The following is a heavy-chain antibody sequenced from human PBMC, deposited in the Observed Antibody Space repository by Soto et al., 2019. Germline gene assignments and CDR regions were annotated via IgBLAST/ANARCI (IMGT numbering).Heavy chain of an antibody. D-gene: IGHD4-17*01. CDR1: GDSISSSSYY. CDR3: ASLYGDYVPY. J-gene: IGHJ4*02. CDR2: INYSGST. V-gene: IGHV4-39*01. Sequence: QLQLQESGPGLVKPSETLSLTCSVSGDSISSSSYYWGWIRQPPGKGLEWIGTINYSGSTYYNPPLKSRVTLPVDTSKTQFSLKVSSVTAADTAVYYCASLYGDYVPYWGQGILVSVSS.